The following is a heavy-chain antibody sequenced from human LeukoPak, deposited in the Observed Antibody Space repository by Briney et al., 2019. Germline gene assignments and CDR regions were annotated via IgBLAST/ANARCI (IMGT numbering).Heavy chain of an antibody. D-gene: IGHD6-19*01. CDR2: IYYSGST. J-gene: IGHJ5*02. Sequence: SETLSLTCTVSGGSISSSSYYWGWIRQPPGKGLEWIGSIYYSGSTYYGPSLKSRVTISVDTSKNQFSLKLSSVTAADTAVYYCARVQYSSGWFDVWERQAKNWFDPWGQGTLVTVSS. V-gene: IGHV4-39*01. CDR1: GGSISSSSYY. CDR3: ARVQYSSGWFDVWERQAKNWFDP.